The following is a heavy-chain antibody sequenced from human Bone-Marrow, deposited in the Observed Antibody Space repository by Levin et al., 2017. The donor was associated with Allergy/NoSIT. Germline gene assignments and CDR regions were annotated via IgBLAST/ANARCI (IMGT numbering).Heavy chain of an antibody. V-gene: IGHV3-48*02. CDR3: ARDRTAYSGDWYPSALEY. CDR1: GFTFSTYG. J-gene: IGHJ4*02. D-gene: IGHD2-21*02. CDR2: ISGSSSNI. Sequence: GGSLRLSCAASGFTFSTYGMSWVRQAPGKGLEWVSYISGSSSNIYYADSVKGRFTISRDNAKNSLHLQMNSLRDEDAGVYYCARDRTAYSGDWYPSALEYWGQGTLVTVSS.